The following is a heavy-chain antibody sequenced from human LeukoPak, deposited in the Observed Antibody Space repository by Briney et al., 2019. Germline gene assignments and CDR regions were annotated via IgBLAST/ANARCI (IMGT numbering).Heavy chain of an antibody. CDR2: IHTDNGDT. CDR3: ARDRVVGLAPFDP. Sequence: ALVKVSCKASGYNFISYAMHWVRQAPGQSLEWMGWIHTDNGDTKYSHYFLGRVTITRDTSANTAYMELSSLRSEDTAVYYCARDRVVGLAPFDPWGQGTLVTVSS. V-gene: IGHV1-3*04. J-gene: IGHJ5*02. CDR1: GYNFISYA. D-gene: IGHD2-15*01.